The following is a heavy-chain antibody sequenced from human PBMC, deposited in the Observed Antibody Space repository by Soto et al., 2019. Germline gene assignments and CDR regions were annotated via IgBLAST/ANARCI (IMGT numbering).Heavy chain of an antibody. J-gene: IGHJ3*02. CDR3: VRVMSELYEGAFDI. CDR2: ISSSLSYI. V-gene: IGHV3-21*01. D-gene: IGHD1-26*01. Sequence: GGSLRLSCAASGFTFSSYSFNWVRQAPGKGLEWVSSISSSLSYIYYADSLKGRFTISRDNAKNSLYLQMDSLRAEDTAVYYCVRVMSELYEGAFDIWGQGTLVTVSS. CDR1: GFTFSSYS.